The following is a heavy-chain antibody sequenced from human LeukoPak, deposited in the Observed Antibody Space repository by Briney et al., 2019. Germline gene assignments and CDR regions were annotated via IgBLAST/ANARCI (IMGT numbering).Heavy chain of an antibody. CDR3: ARGVLVYDLNWYFDL. V-gene: IGHV4-59*01. Sequence: SETLSLTCTVSGGSISSYYWSWIRQPPGKGLEWIGYIYYSGSTNYNPSLKSRVTISVDTPKNQFSLKLSSVTAADTAVYYCARGVLVYDLNWYFDLWGRGTLVTVSS. D-gene: IGHD3-3*01. CDR1: GGSISSYY. CDR2: IYYSGST. J-gene: IGHJ2*01.